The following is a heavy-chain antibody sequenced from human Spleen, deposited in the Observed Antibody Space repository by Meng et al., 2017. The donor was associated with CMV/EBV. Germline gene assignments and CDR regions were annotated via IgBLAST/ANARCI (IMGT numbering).Heavy chain of an antibody. J-gene: IGHJ1*01. CDR1: GNFSSKA. CDR2: MSHVFDTT. D-gene: IGHD2-2*02. Sequence: GNFSSKAIGRVRQGPGQGLEWMGGMSHVFDTTNCTQKYQSGVTIATEESTSTAYMKLSSQRSEDTAVYCSARAVIIVVPATIVLTDWGQGTLVTVSS. V-gene: IGHV1-69*05. CDR3: ARAVIIVVPATIVLTD.